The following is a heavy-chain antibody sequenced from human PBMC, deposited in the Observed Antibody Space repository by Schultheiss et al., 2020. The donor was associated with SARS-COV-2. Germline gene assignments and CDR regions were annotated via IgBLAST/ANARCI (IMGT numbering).Heavy chain of an antibody. V-gene: IGHV4-38-2*01. D-gene: IGHD1-26*01. J-gene: IGHJ4*02. CDR2: IYPSGST. CDR1: GYSISSGYY. CDR3: ARGAVGATEDY. Sequence: SQTLSLTCAVSGYSISSGYYWNWIRQPPGKGLEWIGEIYPSGSTYYNPSLKSRVTISVDTSKNQFSLKLSSVTAADTALYYCARGAVGATEDYWGRGTLVTVSS.